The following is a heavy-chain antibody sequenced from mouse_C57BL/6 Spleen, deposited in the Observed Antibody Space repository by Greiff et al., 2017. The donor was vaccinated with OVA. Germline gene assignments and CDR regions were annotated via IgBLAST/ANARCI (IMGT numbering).Heavy chain of an antibody. CDR1: GFTFSSYT. V-gene: IGHV5-9*01. CDR2: ISGGGGNT. D-gene: IGHD2-1*01. CDR3: ARRVLSYGIYAMDY. J-gene: IGHJ4*01. Sequence: EVHLVESGGGLVKPGGSLKLSCAASGFTFSSYTMSWVRQTPEKRPEWVATISGGGGNTYYPDSVKGRFTISRDNAKNTLYLQMSSLRSEDTALYYCARRVLSYGIYAMDYWGQGTSVTVSS.